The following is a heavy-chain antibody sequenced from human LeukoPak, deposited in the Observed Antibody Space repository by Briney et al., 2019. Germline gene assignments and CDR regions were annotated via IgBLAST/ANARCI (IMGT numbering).Heavy chain of an antibody. D-gene: IGHD5-24*01. CDR3: ARRHGYYYYYYMDV. CDR1: GFTVSSNY. J-gene: IGHJ6*03. CDR2: IYSGGST. Sequence: GGSLRLSCAASGFTVSSNYMSWVRQAPGKGLEWVSVIYSGGSTYYADSVKGRFTISRDNSKNTLYLQMNSLRAEDTAVYYCARRHGYYYYYYMDVWGEGTTVTVSS. V-gene: IGHV3-53*01.